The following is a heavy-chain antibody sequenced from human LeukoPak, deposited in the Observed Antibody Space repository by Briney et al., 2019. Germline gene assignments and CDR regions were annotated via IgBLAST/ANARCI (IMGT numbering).Heavy chain of an antibody. D-gene: IGHD2-21*02. V-gene: IGHV3-21*01. Sequence: PGGSLRLSCAASGFTFSGYVMTWVRQAPGKGLECVSSITFSSSHIYYADSVKGRFTISRDNTKNTLYLQMNSLRAEDTAVYYCAKDKYHIVVVTGGLDYWGQGTLVTVSS. CDR1: GFTFSGYV. J-gene: IGHJ4*02. CDR2: ITFSSSHI. CDR3: AKDKYHIVVVTGGLDY.